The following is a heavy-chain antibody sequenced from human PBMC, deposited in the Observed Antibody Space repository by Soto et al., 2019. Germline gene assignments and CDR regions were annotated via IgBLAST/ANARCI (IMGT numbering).Heavy chain of an antibody. D-gene: IGHD6-19*01. CDR3: ARSWKWMGWGRDNWFDT. J-gene: IGHJ5*02. CDR1: GGSISSYY. Sequence: SETLSLTCTVSGGSISSYYWSWIRQPPGKGLEWIGYIYYSGSTNYNPSLKSRVTISVDTSKNQFSLKLSSVTAADTAVYYCARSWKWMGWGRDNWFDTWGQGTLVTVSS. V-gene: IGHV4-59*01. CDR2: IYYSGST.